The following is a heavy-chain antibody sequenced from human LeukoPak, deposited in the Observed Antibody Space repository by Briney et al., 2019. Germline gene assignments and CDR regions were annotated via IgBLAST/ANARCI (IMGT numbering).Heavy chain of an antibody. Sequence: SVNVSCKASGGTFSSYAISWVRQAPGQGLEWMGRIIPILGIANYAQKFQGRVTITADKSTSTAYMELSSLRSEDTAVYYCARKDNWNPYSFGGYYGMDVWGQGTTVTVSS. D-gene: IGHD1-1*01. CDR2: IIPILGIA. CDR1: GGTFSSYA. J-gene: IGHJ6*02. V-gene: IGHV1-69*04. CDR3: ARKDNWNPYSFGGYYGMDV.